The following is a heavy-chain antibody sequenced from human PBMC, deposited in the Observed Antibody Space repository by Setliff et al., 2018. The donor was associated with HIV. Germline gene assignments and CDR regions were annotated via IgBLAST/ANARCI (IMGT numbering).Heavy chain of an antibody. CDR2: IKRKSDGGTT. CDR3: TPHPYHHTYGGNFDL. J-gene: IGHJ3*01. D-gene: IGHD3-16*01. V-gene: IGHV3-15*01. Sequence: GGSLKLPCAASGFTVSKAWRTWVRQGPGKGLEWVGRIKRKSDGGTTDYAAPVKGRFTISRGDSTNTLHLQMNSLKTEDTAVHYCTPHPYHHTYGGNFDLWGQGTMVTVSS. CDR1: GFTVSKAW.